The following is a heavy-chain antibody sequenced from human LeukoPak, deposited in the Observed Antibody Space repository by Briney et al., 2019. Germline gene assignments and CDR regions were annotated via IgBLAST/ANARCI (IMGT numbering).Heavy chain of an antibody. CDR1: GGSISSGGYS. CDR3: ARGGSSGYYFDY. Sequence: PSETLPLTCAVSGGSISSGGYSWSWIRQPPGKGLEWIGYIYHSGSTYYNPSLKSRVTISVDRSKNQFSLKLSSVTAADTAVYYCARGGSSGYYFDYWGQGTLVTVSS. CDR2: IYHSGST. V-gene: IGHV4-30-2*01. J-gene: IGHJ4*02. D-gene: IGHD3-10*01.